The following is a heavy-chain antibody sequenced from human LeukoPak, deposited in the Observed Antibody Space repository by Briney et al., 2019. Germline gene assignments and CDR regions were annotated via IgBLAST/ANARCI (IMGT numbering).Heavy chain of an antibody. Sequence: ASVKVSCKTSDFRGYYMNWVRQAPGQGLEWLGWINPKSGDTDYAQKFQGRVTMTRDTSINTAYMELSGLKPDDTAIYYCASGYSGYDLNYWGQGTQVAVSS. CDR2: INPKSGDT. CDR3: ASGYSGYDLNY. D-gene: IGHD5-12*01. V-gene: IGHV1-2*02. CDR1: DFRGYY. J-gene: IGHJ4*02.